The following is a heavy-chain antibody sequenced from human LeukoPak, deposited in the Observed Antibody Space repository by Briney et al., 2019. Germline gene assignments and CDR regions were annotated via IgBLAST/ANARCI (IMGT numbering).Heavy chain of an antibody. J-gene: IGHJ4*02. V-gene: IGHV5-51*01. D-gene: IGHD6-13*01. CDR3: ARCYAVAAAPDY. CDR1: GYIFTSYW. Sequence: GESLKISFKCSGYIFTSYWIGWVRQLPGKGLEWMGIIYPGDSDTRYSPSFQGQVTISADKSTSTAYLQWSSLKASDTAMYYCARCYAVAAAPDYGGQGTLVTVSS. CDR2: IYPGDSDT.